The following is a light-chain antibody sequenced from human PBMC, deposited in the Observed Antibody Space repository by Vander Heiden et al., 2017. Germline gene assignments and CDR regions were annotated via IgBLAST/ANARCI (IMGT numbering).Light chain of an antibody. J-gene: IGKJ1*01. CDR2: DAS. CDR1: QNVSSHN. V-gene: IGKV3-20*01. Sequence: EIVLTQSPSTLSLSPGERATLACRVSQNVSSHNLAWNQKKPGQAPRLLMYDASSRATGISDRFSGSGSGTDFTLTITRLEPEDFAVYYCQQNRTFGQGTKVEIK. CDR3: QQNRT.